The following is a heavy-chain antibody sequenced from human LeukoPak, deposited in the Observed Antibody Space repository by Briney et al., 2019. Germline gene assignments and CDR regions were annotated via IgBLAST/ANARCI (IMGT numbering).Heavy chain of an antibody. CDR3: ARRRVVVASTDGASGAFDI. Sequence: SETLSLTCTVSGGSISSGGYYWSWIRQHPGKGLEWIGYIYYSGSTNYNPSLRSRVTISVDTSKNQFSLKLSSVTAADTAVYFCARRRVVVASTDGASGAFDIWGQGTMVTVSS. CDR1: GGSISSGGYY. J-gene: IGHJ3*02. D-gene: IGHD2-15*01. CDR2: IYYSGST. V-gene: IGHV4-31*03.